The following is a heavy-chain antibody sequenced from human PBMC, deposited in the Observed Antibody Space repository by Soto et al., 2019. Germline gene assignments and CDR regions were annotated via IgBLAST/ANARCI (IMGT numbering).Heavy chain of an antibody. D-gene: IGHD6-19*01. CDR2: INPSGGST. CDR3: ARPRIAVAVSMGGLDAFDI. CDR1: GYTFTSYY. J-gene: IGHJ3*02. V-gene: IGHV1-46*03. Sequence: GASVKVSCKASGYTFTSYYMHWVRQAPGQGLEWMGIINPSGGSTSYAQKLQGRVTMTRDTSTSTVYMELSSLRSEDTAVYYCARPRIAVAVSMGGLDAFDIWGQGTMVTVSS.